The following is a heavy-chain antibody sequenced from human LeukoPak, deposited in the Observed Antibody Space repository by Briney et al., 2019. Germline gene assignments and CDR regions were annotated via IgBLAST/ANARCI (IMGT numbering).Heavy chain of an antibody. CDR1: GFTVSNNY. V-gene: IGHV3-66*02. J-gene: IGHJ6*03. CDR3: ARGLLEWFNYYMDV. Sequence: PGGSLRLSCAASGFTVSNNYMSWVRQAPGKGLEWVSVIYSGGNTYYADSVKGRFTISRDNSKNTLYLQMNSLRAEGTAVYYCARGLLEWFNYYMDVWGKGTTVTVSS. D-gene: IGHD3-3*01. CDR2: IYSGGNT.